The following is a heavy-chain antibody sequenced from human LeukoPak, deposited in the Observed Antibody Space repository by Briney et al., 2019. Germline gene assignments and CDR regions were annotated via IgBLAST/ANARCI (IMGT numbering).Heavy chain of an antibody. CDR3: AKDVASSSLTWFDP. CDR1: GYTFTSYY. J-gene: IGHJ5*02. Sequence: GASVKVSCKASGYTFTSYYMHWVRQAPGQGLEWMGLINPSGGSTSYAQKFQGRVTITADASTSTAYMELSSLRSEDTAVYYCAKDVASSSLTWFDPWGQGTLVTVSS. V-gene: IGHV1-46*01. D-gene: IGHD2-2*01. CDR2: INPSGGST.